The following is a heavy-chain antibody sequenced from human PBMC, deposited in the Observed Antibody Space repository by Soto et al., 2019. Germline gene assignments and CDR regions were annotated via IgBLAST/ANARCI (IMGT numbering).Heavy chain of an antibody. CDR3: VSRMTTVSSWGSRIDY. V-gene: IGHV4-39*01. CDR2: IYYSGST. J-gene: IGHJ4*02. CDR1: GGSISSSSYY. Sequence: SETLSLTCTVSGGSISSSSYYWGWIRQPPGKGLEWIGSIYYSGSTYYNPSLKSRVTISVDTSKNQFSLKLSSVTAADTAVYYCVSRMTTVSSWGSRIDYWGQGTLVTVSS. D-gene: IGHD4-4*01.